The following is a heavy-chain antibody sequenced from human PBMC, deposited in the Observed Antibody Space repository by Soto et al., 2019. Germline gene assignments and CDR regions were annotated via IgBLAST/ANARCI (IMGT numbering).Heavy chain of an antibody. CDR1: GYTFTSYD. CDR2: MNPNSGNT. CDR3: ARDGAARAFGDYYGMDV. Sequence: QVQLVQSGAEVKKPGASVKVSCKASGYTFTSYDINWVRQATGQGLEWMGWMNPNSGNTGYAQKFQGGVTMTRTTSITTAYMELSSLRSEDTAVYYCARDGAARAFGDYYGMDVGGQGTTVTVSS. V-gene: IGHV1-8*01. J-gene: IGHJ6*02. D-gene: IGHD3-16*01.